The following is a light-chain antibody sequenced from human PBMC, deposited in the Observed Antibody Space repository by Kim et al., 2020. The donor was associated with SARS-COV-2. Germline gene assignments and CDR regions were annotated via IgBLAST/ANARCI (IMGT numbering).Light chain of an antibody. CDR2: GAS. CDR3: HQYYSYPPWT. CDR1: QDMSKY. Sequence: TAGDRATIPCRASQDMSKYLAWYQQKPGKAPKLLIYGASTLQGGAPSTFSGSGSGTEFTLPISSLQPEDIATYYCHQYYSYPPWTFGQGTKVDIK. V-gene: IGKV1-8*01. J-gene: IGKJ1*01.